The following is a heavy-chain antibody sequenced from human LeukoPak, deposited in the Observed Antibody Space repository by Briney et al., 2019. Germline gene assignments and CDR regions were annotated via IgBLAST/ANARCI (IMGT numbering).Heavy chain of an antibody. D-gene: IGHD3-16*01. CDR3: ARHLSSGGSRDY. Sequence: SETLSLTCTVSGGSISSSSYYWGWLRQPPGKGLEWIGSIYYSGSTYYNPSLKSRVTISVDTSKNQFSLKLSSVTAADTAVYYCARHLSSGGSRDYWGQGTLVTVSS. V-gene: IGHV4-39*01. CDR1: GGSISSSSYY. CDR2: IYYSGST. J-gene: IGHJ4*02.